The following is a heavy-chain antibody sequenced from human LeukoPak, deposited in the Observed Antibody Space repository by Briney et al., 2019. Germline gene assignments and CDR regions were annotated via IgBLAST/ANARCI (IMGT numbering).Heavy chain of an antibody. J-gene: IGHJ5*02. CDR2: INHSGST. Sequence: SETLSLTCAVYGGSFSGYYWSWIRQPPGKGLEWIGEINHSGSTNYNPSLKSRVTISVDTSKNQFSLKLSSVTAAHTAVYYCASDSSGHNWFDPWGQGTLVTVSS. D-gene: IGHD6-19*01. CDR1: GGSFSGYY. CDR3: ASDSSGHNWFDP. V-gene: IGHV4-34*01.